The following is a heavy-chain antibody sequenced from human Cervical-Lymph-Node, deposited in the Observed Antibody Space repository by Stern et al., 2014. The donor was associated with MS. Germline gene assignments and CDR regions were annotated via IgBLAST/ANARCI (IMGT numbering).Heavy chain of an antibody. D-gene: IGHD4-11*01. V-gene: IGHV4-39*02. CDR1: GGSITNRDY. J-gene: IGHJ2*01. CDR2: VYYSGTP. Sequence: VQLEESGPGLVKPSETLSLTCTVSGGSITNRDYWGWIRQSPGKGLEWIGRVYYSGTPYYRPSHTSRATLSIAPPRNQFFRRLTSVTATDTAVYFCARGVTAVTNYVPNWCFDLWGRGTLVTVSS. CDR3: ARGVTAVTNYVPNWCFDL.